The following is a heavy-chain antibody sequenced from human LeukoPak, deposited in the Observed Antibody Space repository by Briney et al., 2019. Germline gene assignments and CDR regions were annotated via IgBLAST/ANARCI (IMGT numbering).Heavy chain of an antibody. J-gene: IGHJ6*03. Sequence: GGSLRLSCAASGFTVSSNYMSWVRQAPGKGLEWVSVIYSGGSTYYADSVKGRFTISRDNSKNTLYLQMYSLRAEDTAVYYCARGRRWYYYMDVWGKGTTVTVSS. CDR2: IYSGGST. CDR3: ARGRRWYYYMDV. V-gene: IGHV3-53*01. D-gene: IGHD4-23*01. CDR1: GFTVSSNY.